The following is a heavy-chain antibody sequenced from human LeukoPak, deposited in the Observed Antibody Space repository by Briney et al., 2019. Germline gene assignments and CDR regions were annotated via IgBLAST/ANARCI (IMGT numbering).Heavy chain of an antibody. CDR2: INSDGSST. Sequence: GGSLRLSCAASGFTFSSYWMHWVRQAPGKGLVWVSRINSDGSSTSYADSVKGRFTISRDNAKNTLYLQMNSLRAEDTAVYYCAREAAGFGGRAYYFDYWGQETLVTVSS. CDR3: AREAAGFGGRAYYFDY. CDR1: GFTFSSYW. J-gene: IGHJ4*02. V-gene: IGHV3-74*01. D-gene: IGHD3-10*01.